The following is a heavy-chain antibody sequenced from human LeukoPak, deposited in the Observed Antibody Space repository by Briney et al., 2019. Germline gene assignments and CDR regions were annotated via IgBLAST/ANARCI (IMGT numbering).Heavy chain of an antibody. CDR1: GFTFSSYS. CDR3: AKDAVGAYAFDI. V-gene: IGHV3-21*04. CDR2: ISSSSSYI. D-gene: IGHD1-26*01. Sequence: PGGSLRLSCAASGFTFSSYSMNWVRQAPGKGLEWVSSISSSSSYIYYADSVKGRFTISRDNAKNSLYLQMNSLRAEDTAVYYCAKDAVGAYAFDIWGQGTMVTVSS. J-gene: IGHJ3*02.